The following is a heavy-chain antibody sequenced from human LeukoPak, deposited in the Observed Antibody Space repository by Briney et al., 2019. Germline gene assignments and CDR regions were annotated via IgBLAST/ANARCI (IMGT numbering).Heavy chain of an antibody. V-gene: IGHV3-21*01. CDR2: ISSSSSYI. Sequence: GGSLRLSCAASGLTFSSFAMSWVRQAPGKGLEWVSSISSSSSYIYYADSVKGRFTISRDNAKNSLYLQMNSLRAEDTAVYYCARDGDYYDSRGDAFDIWGQGAMVTVAS. J-gene: IGHJ3*02. CDR1: GLTFSSFA. D-gene: IGHD3-22*01. CDR3: ARDGDYYDSRGDAFDI.